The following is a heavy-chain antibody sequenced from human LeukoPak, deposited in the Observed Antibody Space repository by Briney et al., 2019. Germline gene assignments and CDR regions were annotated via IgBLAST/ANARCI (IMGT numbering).Heavy chain of an antibody. CDR2: INPNSGGT. J-gene: IGHJ5*02. V-gene: IGHV1-2*06. Sequence: SVTVSCKASGYTFTGYYMHWVRQAPGQGLEWMGRINPNSGGTNYAQKCQGRITMTRDTSIGPAYMELSRLRSDDTAVYYCARGPRSYYGSGRYPWLDPWGQGTLVTVSP. CDR1: GYTFTGYY. CDR3: ARGPRSYYGSGRYPWLDP. D-gene: IGHD3-10*01.